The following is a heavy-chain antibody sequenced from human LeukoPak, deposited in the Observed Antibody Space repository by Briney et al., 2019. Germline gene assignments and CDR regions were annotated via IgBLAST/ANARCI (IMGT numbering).Heavy chain of an antibody. D-gene: IGHD6-19*01. CDR1: GYPFSDYY. CDR2: INPNSGVT. J-gene: IGHJ4*02. CDR3: ARGQQWLEAFEH. V-gene: IGHV1-2*02. Sequence: ASVKVSCKASGYPFSDYYLHWVRQAPGQGLEWMGWINPNSGVTKYAQKFQGRVIMTRDTSISTAYTEFNRLRSDDTAMYYCARGQQWLEAFEHWGQGTLVTVSS.